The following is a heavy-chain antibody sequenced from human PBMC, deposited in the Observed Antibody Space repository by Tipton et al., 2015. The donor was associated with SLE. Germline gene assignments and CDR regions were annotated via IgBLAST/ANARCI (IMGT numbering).Heavy chain of an antibody. J-gene: IGHJ4*02. V-gene: IGHV3-23*01. Sequence: SLRLSCAASGFTFNNYAMNWVRQAPGKGLEWVSGISGGGGDTNYADSVKGRFSISRDNSKNTLFLQMNSLGAEDTAVYYCAKNIYFDYWGQGTLVTVSS. CDR2: ISGGGGDT. CDR3: AKNIYFDY. CDR1: GFTFNNYA.